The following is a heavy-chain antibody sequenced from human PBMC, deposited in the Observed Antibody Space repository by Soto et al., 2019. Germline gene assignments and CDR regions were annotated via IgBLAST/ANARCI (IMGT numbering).Heavy chain of an antibody. D-gene: IGHD6-13*01. Sequence: EAQLVESGGGLVQPGGSLRLSCAASGFTFSNYEMHWVRQAPGKGLEYVSGISNTGAHTDYAKSVKGRFTISRDNSENTLYLQMGSLRAEDMAVYYCARGGYGSRWPNFYIDVWGKGTTVTVSS. J-gene: IGHJ6*03. V-gene: IGHV3-64*01. CDR3: ARGGYGSRWPNFYIDV. CDR2: ISNTGAHT. CDR1: GFTFSNYE.